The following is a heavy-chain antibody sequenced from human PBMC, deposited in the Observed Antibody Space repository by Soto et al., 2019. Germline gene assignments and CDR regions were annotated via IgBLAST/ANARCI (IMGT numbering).Heavy chain of an antibody. CDR3: AHSPLIILPLDWFDP. D-gene: IGHD3-16*02. J-gene: IGHJ5*02. Sequence: QITLKESGPPLVKPTQTLTLTCTFSGFSLSTSGVGVGWIRQPPGKALEWLALIYWDDDKRYSPSLKSRLTSTNDPSQNQVVHTTTNMHPVDTATSYCAHSPLIILPLDWFDPWGQGTLVTVSS. V-gene: IGHV2-5*02. CDR1: GFSLSTSGVG. CDR2: IYWDDDK.